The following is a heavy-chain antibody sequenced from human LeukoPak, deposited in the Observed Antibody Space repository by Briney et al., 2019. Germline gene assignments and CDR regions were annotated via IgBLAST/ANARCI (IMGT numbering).Heavy chain of an antibody. V-gene: IGHV3-23*01. Sequence: PGGSLRLSCPASGFTFSGYAMSWVRHAPGKGLEWVSAISVSGDTTYYADSVKGRFTISRDNSKNTLYLQMSGLRAEDTAVYYCAKVASYWYFDLWGRGTLVTVSS. CDR1: GFTFSGYA. J-gene: IGHJ2*01. CDR3: AKVASYWYFDL. CDR2: ISVSGDTT.